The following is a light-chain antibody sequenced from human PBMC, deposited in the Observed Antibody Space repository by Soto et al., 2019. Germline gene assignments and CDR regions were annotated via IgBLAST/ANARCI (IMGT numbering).Light chain of an antibody. J-gene: IGKJ1*01. CDR1: QSLLQSNGYNY. Sequence: DIVMTQSPLSLPVTPGEPASISCNSSQSLLQSNGYNYLDWYLQKPGQSPQLLIYFGSYRASGVPDRFSCSGSGADFTLKIRRVEAEDVGIYYCMQAQQTPPTFGQGTRVESK. V-gene: IGKV2-28*01. CDR2: FGS. CDR3: MQAQQTPPT.